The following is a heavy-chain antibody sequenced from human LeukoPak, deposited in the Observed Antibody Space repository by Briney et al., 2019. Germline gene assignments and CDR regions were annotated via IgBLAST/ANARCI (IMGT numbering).Heavy chain of an antibody. Sequence: GGSLRLSCAASGFTFSNYALSWVRQAPGKGLEWVSTISGSGGSTYYADSVKGRFTISRDNSKNTLYLQMNSLRAEDTAVYYCAKSKGWDGTYYFDYWGQGTLVTVSS. J-gene: IGHJ4*02. V-gene: IGHV3-23*01. CDR2: ISGSGGST. D-gene: IGHD1-26*01. CDR3: AKSKGWDGTYYFDY. CDR1: GFTFSNYA.